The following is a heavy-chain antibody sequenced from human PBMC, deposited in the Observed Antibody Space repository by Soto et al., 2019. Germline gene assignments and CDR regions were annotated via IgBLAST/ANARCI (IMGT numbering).Heavy chain of an antibody. CDR3: AKGVVAAATNRPSAY. V-gene: IGHV3-23*01. CDR2: ISVSGDIT. CDR1: GFTFSSYA. J-gene: IGHJ4*02. Sequence: EVQLLESGGGLEQPGGSLRLSCAASGFTFSSYAMSWVRQAPGKGLEWVSIISVSGDITYYADSVKGRFTISRDNSKNTLYLQMNSLRAEDTARYYCAKGVVAAATNRPSAYWGRGTLVTVSS. D-gene: IGHD2-15*01.